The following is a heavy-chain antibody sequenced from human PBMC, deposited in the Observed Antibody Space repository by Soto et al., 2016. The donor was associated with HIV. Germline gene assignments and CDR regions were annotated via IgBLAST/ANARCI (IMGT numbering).Heavy chain of an antibody. V-gene: IGHV3-21*01. CDR3: ARDSLGFWELYVFDY. J-gene: IGHJ4*02. D-gene: IGHD2-15*01. CDR1: GFSFKSYA. CDR2: ISTSYDYV. Sequence: EVQLVESGGGLVKPGGSLRLSCAASGFSFKSYAMNWVRRSPGKGLEWISSISTSYDYVNYGDSVKGRFTISRDNANNSLYLQMNNLRPEDTAIYYCARDSLGFWELYVFDYWGQGXPGPPSPQ.